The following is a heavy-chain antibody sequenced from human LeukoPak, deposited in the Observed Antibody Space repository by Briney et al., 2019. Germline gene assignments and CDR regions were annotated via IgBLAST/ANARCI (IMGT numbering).Heavy chain of an antibody. CDR3: ARDATMMGNYFNY. D-gene: IGHD5-12*01. V-gene: IGHV4-38-2*02. CDR2: IYHSGST. CDR1: GYSISSGYY. Sequence: SETLSLTCAVSGYSISSGYYWGWIRQPPGKGLEWIGSIYHSGSTYYNPSLKSRVTISVDMSKNQFSLKLSSVTAADTAVYYCARDATMMGNYFNYWGQGTLVTVSS. J-gene: IGHJ4*02.